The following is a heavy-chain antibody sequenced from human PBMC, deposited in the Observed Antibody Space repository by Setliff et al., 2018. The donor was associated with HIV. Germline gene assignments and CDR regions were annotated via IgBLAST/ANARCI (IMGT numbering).Heavy chain of an antibody. J-gene: IGHJ4*02. CDR1: GASISSSSHH. V-gene: IGHV4-39*07. D-gene: IGHD3-10*01. CDR2: IYYSGST. CDR3: ARDTSGGY. Sequence: SETLSLTCTVSGASISSSSHHWGWIRQPPGKGLEWIGSIYYSGSTYYNPSLKSRVTISLDTSKNQFSLKLTSVTAADTAVYYCARDTSGGYWGQGTLVTVSS.